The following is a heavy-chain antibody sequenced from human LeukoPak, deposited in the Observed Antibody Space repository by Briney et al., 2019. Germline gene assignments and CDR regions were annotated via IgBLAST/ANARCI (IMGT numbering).Heavy chain of an antibody. D-gene: IGHD6-19*01. Sequence: TGGSLRLSCAVSGFTFNKYAMSWVRQAPGKGLEWVSVISGNSDTTLYAGSVRGRFTISRDNSKNTLSLQMNSLRAEDTALYYCAKGDDGGWSAFDLWGQGTMVTVSP. CDR2: ISGNSDTT. V-gene: IGHV3-23*01. CDR1: GFTFNKYA. J-gene: IGHJ3*01. CDR3: AKGDDGGWSAFDL.